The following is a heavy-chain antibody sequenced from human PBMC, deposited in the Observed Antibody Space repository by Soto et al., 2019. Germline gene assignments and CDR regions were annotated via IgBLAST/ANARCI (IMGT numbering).Heavy chain of an antibody. D-gene: IGHD3-10*01. CDR2: IYYSGST. J-gene: IGHJ6*02. Sequence: SETLSLTCTVSGGSISSGGYYWSWIRQHPGKGLEWIGYIYYSGSTYYNPSLKSRVTISVDTPKNQFSLKLSSVTAADTAVYYCAREMVRGARYGMDVWGQGTTVTVSS. V-gene: IGHV4-31*03. CDR3: AREMVRGARYGMDV. CDR1: GGSISSGGYY.